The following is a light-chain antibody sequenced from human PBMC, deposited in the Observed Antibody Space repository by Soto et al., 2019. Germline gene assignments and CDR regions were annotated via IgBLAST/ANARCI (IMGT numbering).Light chain of an antibody. CDR2: SNN. Sequence: QSVLTQPPSASGTPGQKVTISCSGSSSNIGSNTVTWYQHLPGTAPKLLIYSNNQRSSGGPGRFSGSKSGTSASLAITGVQSEDGADYYCAAWDDGLHVYFFGTGTKLTVL. J-gene: IGLJ1*01. CDR1: SSNIGSNT. CDR3: AAWDDGLHVYF. V-gene: IGLV1-44*01.